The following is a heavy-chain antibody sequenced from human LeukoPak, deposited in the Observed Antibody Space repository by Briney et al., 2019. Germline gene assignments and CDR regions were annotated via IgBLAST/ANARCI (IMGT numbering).Heavy chain of an antibody. D-gene: IGHD3-16*01. J-gene: IGHJ6*03. CDR3: ARDKDYVRYYYMDV. Sequence: GGSLRLTCAASGFIFSSYAMHWVRQAPGKGLEWVAILSYDGNNKYYADSVKGRFTISRDNSKNALYLQMNSLRAEDTAVYYCARDKDYVRYYYMDVWGKGTTVTVSS. V-gene: IGHV3-30*04. CDR2: LSYDGNNK. CDR1: GFIFSSYA.